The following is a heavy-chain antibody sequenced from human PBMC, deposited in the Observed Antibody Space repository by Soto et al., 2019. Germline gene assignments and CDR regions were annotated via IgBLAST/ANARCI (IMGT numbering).Heavy chain of an antibody. CDR3: ARRYGHWYFDL. J-gene: IGHJ2*01. Sequence: SDTLSLTCSVSGGSITINNYYWAWVRQPPGKRLEYIGSIFYAGSATYNPSRQRRVTICVDRSKNLCSLKLSSVTAPDTAVYYCARRYGHWYFDLWGRANLVTVAS. CDR1: GGSITINNYY. CDR2: IFYAGSA. D-gene: IGHD4-17*01. V-gene: IGHV4-39*07.